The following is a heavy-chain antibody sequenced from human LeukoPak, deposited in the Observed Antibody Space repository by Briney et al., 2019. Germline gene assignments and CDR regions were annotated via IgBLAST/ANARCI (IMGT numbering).Heavy chain of an antibody. CDR1: GYTFNTHD. Sequence: GASVKVSCKASGYTFNTHDFNWVRQVTGQGLQWLGWMNPKSGIAGYAQNFQGRITMTRNTSINTAYIELSSLRSDDTAVYYCARGSSGQLWGPWGRGTLVTVSS. J-gene: IGHJ5*02. CDR3: ARGSSGQLWGP. CDR2: MNPKSGIA. V-gene: IGHV1-8*01. D-gene: IGHD3-10*01.